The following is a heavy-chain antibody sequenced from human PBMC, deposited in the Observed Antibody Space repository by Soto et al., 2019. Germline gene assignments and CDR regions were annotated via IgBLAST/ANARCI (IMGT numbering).Heavy chain of an antibody. D-gene: IGHD4-17*01. J-gene: IGHJ4*02. V-gene: IGHV4-34*01. Sequence: SETLSLPCAVYGGSFSGYYWSWIRQPPGKGLEWIGEINHSGSTNYNPSLKSRVTISVDTSKNQFSLKLSSVTAADTAVYYCASMPVTTTASDYWGQGTLVTVSS. CDR2: INHSGST. CDR1: GGSFSGYY. CDR3: ASMPVTTTASDY.